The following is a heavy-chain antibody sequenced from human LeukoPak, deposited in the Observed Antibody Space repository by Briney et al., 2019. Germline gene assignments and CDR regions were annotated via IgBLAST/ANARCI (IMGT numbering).Heavy chain of an antibody. V-gene: IGHV3-66*02. CDR2: IYSGGST. CDR1: GFTVSSNY. D-gene: IGHD6-19*01. J-gene: IGHJ6*02. CDR3: ARGWSSGGKYDYGMDG. Sequence: PGGSLRLSCAGYGFTVSSNYLSWVRQAPGKGLEWVSIIYSGGSTYYADSVKGRFTTSRDNSKNTQELKMNSARDEDTGGYYCARGWSSGGKYDYGMDGWGQGTTVTVSS.